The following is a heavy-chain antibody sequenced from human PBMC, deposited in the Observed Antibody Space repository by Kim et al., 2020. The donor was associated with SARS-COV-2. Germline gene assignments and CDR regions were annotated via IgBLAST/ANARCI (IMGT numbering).Heavy chain of an antibody. D-gene: IGHD3-10*01. J-gene: IGHJ4*02. V-gene: IGHV1-18*01. CDR3: ARGGLLWFGEGIDY. Sequence: AQKLQGRVTMTTDTATSTAYMELRSLRSDDTAVYYCARGGLLWFGEGIDYWGQGTLVTVSS.